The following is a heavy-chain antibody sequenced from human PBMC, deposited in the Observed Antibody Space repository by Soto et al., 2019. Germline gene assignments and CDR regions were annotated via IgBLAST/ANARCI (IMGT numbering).Heavy chain of an antibody. D-gene: IGHD3-22*01. Sequence: SETLSITCTFSGGSISIGGYSWSWIRQHPGKGMQWIGYIYYSGSTYYNPSLKSRVTISVDTSKNQFSLKLSSVTAADTAVYYCARGGYYDSSGYYYYVWYFDLWGRGTMVTVSS. CDR2: IYYSGST. J-gene: IGHJ2*01. V-gene: IGHV4-31*03. CDR3: ARGGYYDSSGYYYYVWYFDL. CDR1: GGSISIGGYS.